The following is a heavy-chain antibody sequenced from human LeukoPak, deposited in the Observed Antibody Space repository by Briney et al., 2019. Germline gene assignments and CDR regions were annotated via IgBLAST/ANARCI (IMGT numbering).Heavy chain of an antibody. Sequence: ASETLSLTCTVSGGSISSGGYYWSWIRQHPGKGLEWIGNSYCSGSTYYNPSLKSRVTISVDTSKNQFSLKLSSVTAADTAVYYCARERAYYDSSGYPSPDAFDIWGQGTMVTVSP. J-gene: IGHJ3*02. CDR2: SYCSGST. V-gene: IGHV4-31*03. CDR3: ARERAYYDSSGYPSPDAFDI. CDR1: GGSISSGGYY. D-gene: IGHD3-22*01.